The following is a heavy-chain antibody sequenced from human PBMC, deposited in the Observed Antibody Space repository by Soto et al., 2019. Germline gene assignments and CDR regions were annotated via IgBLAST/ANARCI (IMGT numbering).Heavy chain of an antibody. D-gene: IGHD6-13*01. CDR2: IIPILGIA. CDR1: GGTFSSYT. J-gene: IGHJ4*02. CDR3: ARVHSSSYHFFDY. Sequence: GASVKVSCKASGGTFSSYTISWVRQAPGQGLEWMGRIIPILGIANYAQKFQGRFTISRDNSKNTLYLQMSSLRAEDTAVYYCARVHSSSYHFFDYWGQGTLVTVSS. V-gene: IGHV1-69*02.